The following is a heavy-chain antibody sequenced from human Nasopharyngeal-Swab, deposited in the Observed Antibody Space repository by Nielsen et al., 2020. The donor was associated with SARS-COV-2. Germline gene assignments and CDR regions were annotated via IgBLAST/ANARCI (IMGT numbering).Heavy chain of an antibody. CDR1: GGSISSGSIRSYY. Sequence: GSLRLSCTVSGGSISSGSIRSYYWSWNRQPPGKGLEWIGYFPYTGITNYNTSLKSRVTISVDMSKNQFSLKLGSVAAADTAVYYCAREVVGGPVDSWGQGTLVTVSS. D-gene: IGHD1-26*01. J-gene: IGHJ4*02. V-gene: IGHV4-61*01. CDR3: AREVVGGPVDS. CDR2: FPYTGIT.